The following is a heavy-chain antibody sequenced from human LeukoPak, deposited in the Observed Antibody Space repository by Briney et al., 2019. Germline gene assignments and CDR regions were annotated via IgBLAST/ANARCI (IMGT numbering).Heavy chain of an antibody. CDR2: IYSSGST. Sequence: TSETLSLTCTVSGGSISSSSYYWTWVRQPAGKGLEWIGRIYSSGSTSYNPSLKSRVTISVDTSKNQFSLELNSVTASDTAVYYCARGGRGFDPWGQGTLVTVSS. V-gene: IGHV4-61*02. CDR3: ARGGRGFDP. J-gene: IGHJ5*02. CDR1: GGSISSSSYY.